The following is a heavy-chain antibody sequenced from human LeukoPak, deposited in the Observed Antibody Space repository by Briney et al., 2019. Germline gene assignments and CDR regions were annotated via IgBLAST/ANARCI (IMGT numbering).Heavy chain of an antibody. V-gene: IGHV4-34*01. CDR3: ARSERGVRGVTIKFYC. J-gene: IGHJ4*02. D-gene: IGHD3-10*01. CDR2: INHSGST. Sequence: SETLSLTCAVYGGSFSGYYWSWIRQPPGKGLEWIGEINHSGSTNYNPSLKSRVTISVDTSKNQFSLKLSSVTAADTAVYYCARSERGVRGVTIKFYCWGQGTLVTVSS. CDR1: GGSFSGYY.